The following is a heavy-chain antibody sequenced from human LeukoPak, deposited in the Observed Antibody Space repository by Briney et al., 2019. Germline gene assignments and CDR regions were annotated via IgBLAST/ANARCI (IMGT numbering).Heavy chain of an antibody. J-gene: IGHJ4*02. D-gene: IGHD1-26*01. V-gene: IGHV4-38-2*02. Sequence: SETLSLTCTVSGYSISSGYYWGWIRQPPGKGLEWIGSIYHSGSTYYNPSLKSRVTISVDTSKNQFSLKLSSVTAADTAVYYCARLGGSYSYWGQGTLVTVSS. CDR2: IYHSGST. CDR3: ARLGGSYSY. CDR1: GYSISSGYY.